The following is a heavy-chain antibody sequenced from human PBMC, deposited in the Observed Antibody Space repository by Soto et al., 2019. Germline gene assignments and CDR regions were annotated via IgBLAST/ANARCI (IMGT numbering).Heavy chain of an antibody. Sequence: QVQLVQSGAEVKKPGASVKVSCKPSGYTFTSYYMHWVRQAPGEGLEWMGMINPSGGTTTYAQKLQGRVNLTRDTSTSTVYMELSSLRSEDTAVYYCARARVGATRVYNYWGQGTLVTVSS. CDR3: ARARVGATRVYNY. V-gene: IGHV1-46*04. CDR1: GYTFTSYY. J-gene: IGHJ4*02. CDR2: INPSGGTT. D-gene: IGHD1-26*01.